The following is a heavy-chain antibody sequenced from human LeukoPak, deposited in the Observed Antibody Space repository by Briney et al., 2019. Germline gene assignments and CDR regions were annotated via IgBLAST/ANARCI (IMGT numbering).Heavy chain of an antibody. D-gene: IGHD3-9*01. J-gene: IGHJ4*02. CDR1: GGTFSSYA. Sequence: SVKVSCKASGGTFSSYAISWVRQAPGQGLEWMGGIIPIFGTANYAQKFQGRVTITADESTSTAYMELSSLRSEATAVYYCARVPEGYFDWLLYFDYWGQGTLVTVSP. CDR2: IIPIFGTA. CDR3: ARVPEGYFDWLLYFDY. V-gene: IGHV1-69*13.